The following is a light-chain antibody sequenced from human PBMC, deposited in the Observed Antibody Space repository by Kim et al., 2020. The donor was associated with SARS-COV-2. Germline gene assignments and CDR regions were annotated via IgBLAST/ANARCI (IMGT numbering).Light chain of an antibody. J-gene: IGLJ2*01. CDR1: SSNIGSTP. CDR3: AAWDGSLNGVL. V-gene: IGLV1-44*01. Sequence: ELTQPPSASGTPGQRVTISCSGSSSNIGSTPVNWYQQLPGTAPKLLIYRTDQRPSGVPDRFSGSKSGTSASLAISGLQSEDEADYYCAAWDGSLNGVLFGGGTKLTVL. CDR2: RTD.